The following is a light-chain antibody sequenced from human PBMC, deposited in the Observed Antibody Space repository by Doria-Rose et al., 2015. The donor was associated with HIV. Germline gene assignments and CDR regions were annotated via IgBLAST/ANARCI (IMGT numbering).Light chain of an antibody. CDR1: QSFSSTY. CDR2: DGS. V-gene: IGKV3-20*01. J-gene: IGKJ1*01. Sequence: LTQSPDTLSLSPGERATLSCRASQSFSSTYLAWYQQKPGQAPSLLIYDGSTRATGIPDRFSASGTGTDFTLTINRLEPEDFALYYCHQYGTSWTFGQGTKVEI. CDR3: HQYGTSWT.